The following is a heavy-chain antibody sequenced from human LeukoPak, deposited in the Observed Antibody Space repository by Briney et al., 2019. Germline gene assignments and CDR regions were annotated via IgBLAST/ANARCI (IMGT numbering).Heavy chain of an antibody. V-gene: IGHV1-46*01. D-gene: IGHD5-24*01. CDR3: ARGGDGYSYYYYYMDV. Sequence: ASVKVSCKASGSTFTDYYMHWVRQAPGQGLEWMGIINPSGGSTSYAQKFQGRVTMTRDTSTSTVYMELSSLRSEDTAVYYCARGGDGYSYYYYYMDVWGKGTTVTISS. CDR2: INPSGGST. CDR1: GSTFTDYY. J-gene: IGHJ6*03.